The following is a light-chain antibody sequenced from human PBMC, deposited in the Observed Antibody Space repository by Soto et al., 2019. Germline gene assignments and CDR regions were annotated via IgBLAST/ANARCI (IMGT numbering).Light chain of an antibody. J-gene: IGKJ1*01. Sequence: DIQMTQSPSSLSASVEDRVIITCRASQSISNHLNWYQQKPGKAPKLPIFAASSLQSGVPSRFSGSRSGPDFTLTISSLQPEDFATYYCQQSYSSPPTFGQGTKVDIK. V-gene: IGKV1-39*01. CDR1: QSISNH. CDR2: AAS. CDR3: QQSYSSPPT.